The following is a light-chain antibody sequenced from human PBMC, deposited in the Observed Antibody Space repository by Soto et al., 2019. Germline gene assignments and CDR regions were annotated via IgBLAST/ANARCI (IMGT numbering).Light chain of an antibody. CDR3: QQYSNWPPYT. Sequence: EIVMTQAPATLSVSPGERATLSCRASQTIGRYLAWYQHKPGQTPILLIYGASTRASGIPARFGGSGSGTEFTLTISCLQSEDVAVYYCQQYSNWPPYTFGQGTKLTI. CDR1: QTIGRY. J-gene: IGKJ2*01. CDR2: GAS. V-gene: IGKV3-15*01.